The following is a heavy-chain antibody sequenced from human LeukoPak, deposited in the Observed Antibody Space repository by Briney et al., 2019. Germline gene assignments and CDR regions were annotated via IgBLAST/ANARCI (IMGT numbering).Heavy chain of an antibody. CDR3: ARWSMDYDILTGLREDAFDI. D-gene: IGHD3-9*01. J-gene: IGHJ3*02. Sequence: SETLSLTCAVYGGSFSGYYWSWIRQPPGKGLEWIGEINHSGSTNYNPSLKSRVTISVDTSENQFSLKLSSVTAADTAVYYCARWSMDYDILTGLREDAFDIWGQGTMVTVSS. CDR2: INHSGST. V-gene: IGHV4-34*01. CDR1: GGSFSGYY.